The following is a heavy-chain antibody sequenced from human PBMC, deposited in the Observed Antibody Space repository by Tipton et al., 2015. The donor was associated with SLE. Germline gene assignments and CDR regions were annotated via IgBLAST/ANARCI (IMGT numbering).Heavy chain of an antibody. V-gene: IGHV4-4*07. J-gene: IGHJ5*01. CDR3: VRGAQFLEWNWFDS. D-gene: IGHD3-3*01. CDR2: IYTGGST. CDR1: GDAISGHY. Sequence: TLSLICIVSGDAISGHYWAWIRQSAGKGLEWIGRIYTGGSTYYNPSFQSRVTMSVDTSKNHVSLTLTSVTAADTAVFYCVRGAQFLEWNWFDSWGQGILVTVSS.